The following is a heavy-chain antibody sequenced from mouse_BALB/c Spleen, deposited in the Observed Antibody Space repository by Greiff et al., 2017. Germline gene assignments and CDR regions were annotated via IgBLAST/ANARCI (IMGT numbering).Heavy chain of an antibody. CDR2: ISYSGST. CDR1: GYSITSDYA. V-gene: IGHV3-2*02. CDR3: ARRDYYFDY. J-gene: IGHJ2*01. Sequence: EVKLMESGPGLVKPSQSLSLTCTVTGYSITSDYAWNWIRQLPGNKLEWMGYISYSGSTSYNPSLKSRISITRDTSKNQFFLQLNSVTTEDTATYYCARRDYYFDYWGQGTTLTVSS. D-gene: IGHD3-3*01.